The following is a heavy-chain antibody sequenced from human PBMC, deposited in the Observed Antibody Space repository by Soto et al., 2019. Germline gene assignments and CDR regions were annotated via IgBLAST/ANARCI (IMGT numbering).Heavy chain of an antibody. J-gene: IGHJ4*02. CDR2: IYYSGST. CDR1: GGSISSNRYY. V-gene: IGHV4-39*01. CDR3: ARHSGRDDTPFDF. D-gene: IGHD1-1*01. Sequence: QLQLQESGPGLVKPSETLSLTCSVSGGSISSNRYYWGWIRQPPGKGLEWIGSIYYSGSTNYKPSLKSRVTISVDTSKNQFSLKLSSVTATDTAVYYCARHSGRDDTPFDFWGQGTLVTVSS.